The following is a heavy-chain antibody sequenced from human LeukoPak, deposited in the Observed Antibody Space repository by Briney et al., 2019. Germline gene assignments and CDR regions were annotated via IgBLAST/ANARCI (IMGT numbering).Heavy chain of an antibody. D-gene: IGHD4/OR15-4a*01. CDR3: AKVGAYWYFDL. CDR1: GFTFSSYV. V-gene: IGHV3-23*01. Sequence: GGTLRLSCAASGFTFSSYVMSWVRQAPGKGLEWISGITSNAASTHYTDSVRGRFTISRDNSKNTLSLQMNSLRPEDTAIYYCAKVGAYWYFDLWGRGALLTVSS. J-gene: IGHJ2*01. CDR2: ITSNAAST.